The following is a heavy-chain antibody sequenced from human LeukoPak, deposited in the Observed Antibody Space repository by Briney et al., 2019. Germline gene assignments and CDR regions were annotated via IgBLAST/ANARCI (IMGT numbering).Heavy chain of an antibody. CDR3: ARDNLPAGINDAFDI. CDR1: GGSISSYY. Sequence: SETLSLTCTVSGGSISSYYWSWIRQPPGKGLEWIGYIYYSGSTNYNPSLKSRVTISVDTSRNQFSLRLSSVTAADTAVYYCARDNLPAGINDAFDIWGQGTRVTVSS. D-gene: IGHD6-13*01. V-gene: IGHV4-59*12. J-gene: IGHJ3*02. CDR2: IYYSGST.